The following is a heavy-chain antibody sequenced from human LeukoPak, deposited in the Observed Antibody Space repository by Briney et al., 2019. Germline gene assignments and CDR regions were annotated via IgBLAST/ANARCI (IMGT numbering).Heavy chain of an antibody. CDR1: GFTFSSYG. D-gene: IGHD6-19*01. Sequence: GRSLRLSCAASGFTFSSYGMHWVRQAPGKGLEWVTFVPYDGSNDYYADSVKGRFTISRDNSKNTLYLQMNSLRAEDTAVYYCAKALPGYSSGWYTAYAFDIWGQGTMVTVSS. CDR2: VPYDGSND. J-gene: IGHJ3*02. V-gene: IGHV3-30*18. CDR3: AKALPGYSSGWYTAYAFDI.